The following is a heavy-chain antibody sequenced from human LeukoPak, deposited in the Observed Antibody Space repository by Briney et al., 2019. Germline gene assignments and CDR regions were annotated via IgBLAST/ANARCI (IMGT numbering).Heavy chain of an antibody. V-gene: IGHV3-30-3*02. CDR2: ISDDGYNP. D-gene: IGHD2-2*01. CDR3: AKTGDIVVVPAAPGDYFDY. CDR1: GFTFSSFP. Sequence: PGGSLRLSCAASGFTFSSFPIHWVRQAPGKGLDWVAVISDDGYNPYYADSVKGWFTISRDNSKNTLYLQMNSLRAEDTAVYYCAKTGDIVVVPAAPGDYFDYWGQGTLVTVSS. J-gene: IGHJ4*02.